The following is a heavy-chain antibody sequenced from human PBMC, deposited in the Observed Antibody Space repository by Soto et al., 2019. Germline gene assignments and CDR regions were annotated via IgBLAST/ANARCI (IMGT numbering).Heavy chain of an antibody. CDR2: INVGNGDT. V-gene: IGHV1-3*01. Sequence: ASVKVSCKTSGYTFTAFAVHWVRQASGQRLEWMGWINVGNGDTKSSQNLQGRVTITRDTVATTVNMELTSLTSEDTAVYYCGRDQSGTGYYVDWFDPWGQGTLVTVSS. D-gene: IGHD3-10*02. CDR1: GYTFTAFA. CDR3: GRDQSGTGYYVDWFDP. J-gene: IGHJ5*02.